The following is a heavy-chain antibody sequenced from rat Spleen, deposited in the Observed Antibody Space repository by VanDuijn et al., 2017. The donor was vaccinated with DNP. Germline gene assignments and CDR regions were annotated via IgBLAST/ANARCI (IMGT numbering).Heavy chain of an antibody. V-gene: IGHV2-16*01. D-gene: IGHD1-10*01. CDR3: ASGNNFGIAY. CDR1: GFSLSSYG. CDR2: IWSGGST. J-gene: IGHJ3*01. Sequence: QVQLIESGPGLVQPSQTLSLTCIVSGFSLSSYGVSWVRQPPGKGLEWIGAIWSGGSTDYNSALKSRLSISRDTSKSQVLLKMNSLQTEDTGMYFCASGNNFGIAYWGQGTLVTVSS.